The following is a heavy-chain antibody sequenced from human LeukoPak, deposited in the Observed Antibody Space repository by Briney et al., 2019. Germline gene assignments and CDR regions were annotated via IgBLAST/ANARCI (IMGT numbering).Heavy chain of an antibody. CDR1: GGSFSGYY. D-gene: IGHD3-22*01. CDR2: INHSGST. Sequence: PSETLSLTCAVYGGSFSGYYWSWIRQPPGKGLEWMGEINHSGSTNYNPSLKSGVTISVDTSKKQFSLKLRCVTAADTAVYYCASCLSYYYDSSGHQVRDAFDIWGQGTMVTVSS. V-gene: IGHV4-34*01. CDR3: ASCLSYYYDSSGHQVRDAFDI. J-gene: IGHJ3*02.